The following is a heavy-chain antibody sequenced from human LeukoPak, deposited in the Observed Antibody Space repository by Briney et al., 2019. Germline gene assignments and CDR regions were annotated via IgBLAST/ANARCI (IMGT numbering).Heavy chain of an antibody. CDR2: IYSGGST. V-gene: IGHV3-66*01. CDR1: GFTFSNAW. Sequence: GGSLRLSCAASGFTFSNAWMSWVRQAPGKGLEWVSVIYSGGSTDYKDSVKDRFIISRDNSKNTLYLQMNSLRAEDTAVYYCAKEMASMNAFDIWGQGTMVTVSS. D-gene: IGHD5-24*01. CDR3: AKEMASMNAFDI. J-gene: IGHJ3*02.